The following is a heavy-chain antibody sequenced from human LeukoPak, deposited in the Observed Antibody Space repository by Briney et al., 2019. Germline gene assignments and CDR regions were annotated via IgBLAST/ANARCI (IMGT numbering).Heavy chain of an antibody. CDR3: ARLGLWVDFDY. V-gene: IGHV4-59*08. Sequence: SETLSXTCTVSGGSISSYYWSWIRQPPGKGLEWIGYIYYSGSTNYNPSLKSRVTISVDTSKNQFSLKLSSVTAADTAVYYCARLGLWVDFDYWGQGTLVTVSS. CDR1: GGSISSYY. J-gene: IGHJ4*02. CDR2: IYYSGST. D-gene: IGHD5-18*01.